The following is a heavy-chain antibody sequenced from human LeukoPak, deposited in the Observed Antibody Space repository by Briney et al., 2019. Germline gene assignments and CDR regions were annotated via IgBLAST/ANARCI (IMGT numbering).Heavy chain of an antibody. Sequence: PGGSLRLSRAASGFTFSSYAMSWVRQAPGKGLEWVSAISGSGGSTYYADSVKGRFTISRDNSKNTLYLQMNSLRAEDTAVYYCAKLFYLWRDAPDYWGQGTLVTVSS. V-gene: IGHV3-23*01. CDR2: ISGSGGST. D-gene: IGHD3-3*01. CDR3: AKLFYLWRDAPDY. J-gene: IGHJ4*02. CDR1: GFTFSSYA.